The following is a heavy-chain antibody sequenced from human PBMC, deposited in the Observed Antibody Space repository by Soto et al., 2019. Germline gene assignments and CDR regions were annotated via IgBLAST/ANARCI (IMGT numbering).Heavy chain of an antibody. J-gene: IGHJ5*02. Sequence: GESLKISCKGSGYSFTGYFMHWVRQAPGQGLEWMGWINPNSGGTSYAQKFQGRVTMTRDTSISTAYMELTRLRSDDTAVYYCARDYGDYDNWFDPWGQGTLVTVSS. V-gene: IGHV1-2*02. CDR2: INPNSGGT. CDR1: GYSFTGYF. CDR3: ARDYGDYDNWFDP. D-gene: IGHD4-17*01.